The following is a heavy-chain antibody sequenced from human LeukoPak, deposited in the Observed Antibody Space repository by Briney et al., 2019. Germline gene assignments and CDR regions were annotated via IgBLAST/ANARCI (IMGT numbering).Heavy chain of an antibody. D-gene: IGHD3-22*01. CDR1: GGSISAHY. Sequence: PSETLSLTCTVSGGSISAHYWNWIRQPPGKGLEWIGYVQYTGISNYHPSLKSQVTMSVDTSKNQFSLQVTSMTAADTAVYHCANTLYSVVFDPWGPGTLVTVSS. CDR3: ANTLYSVVFDP. J-gene: IGHJ5*02. CDR2: VQYTGIS. V-gene: IGHV4-59*11.